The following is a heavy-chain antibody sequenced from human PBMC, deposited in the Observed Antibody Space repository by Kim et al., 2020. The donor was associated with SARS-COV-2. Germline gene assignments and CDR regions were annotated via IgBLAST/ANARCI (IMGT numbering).Heavy chain of an antibody. D-gene: IGHD6-13*01. CDR3: ARDWAAGSSWYHHYYYYYGMDV. V-gene: IGHV4-61*01. J-gene: IGHJ6*02. CDR1: GGSVSSGSYY. Sequence: SETLSLTCTVSGGSVSSGSYYWSWIRQPPGKGLEWIGYIYYSGSTNYNPSLKSRVTISVDTSKNQFSLKLSSVTAADTAVYYCARDWAAGSSWYHHYYYYYGMDVWGQGTTVTVSS. CDR2: IYYSGST.